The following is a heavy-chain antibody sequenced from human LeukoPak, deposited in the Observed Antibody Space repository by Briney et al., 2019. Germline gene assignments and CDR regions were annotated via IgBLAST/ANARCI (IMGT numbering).Heavy chain of an antibody. Sequence: GGSLRLSCAASGFPFTSSGMSWVRQAPGKGPEWVSSMNAVGVTYYADSVKGRFTISRDISKNTMYLQMSSLRADDTAVYYCSSDYPHYNFYMNISSKGTTVTVSS. CDR1: GFPFTSSG. D-gene: IGHD1-1*01. J-gene: IGHJ6*03. V-gene: IGHV3-23*01. CDR3: SSDYPHYNFYMNI. CDR2: MNAVGVT.